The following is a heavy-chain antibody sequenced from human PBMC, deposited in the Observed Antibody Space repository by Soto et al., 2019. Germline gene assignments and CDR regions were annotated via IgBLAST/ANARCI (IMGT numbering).Heavy chain of an antibody. V-gene: IGHV4-31*03. CDR2: IYYRGST. CDR1: GGSISSGGYY. Sequence: QVQLQESGPGLVKPSQTLSLTCTVSGGSISSGGYYWSWIRQHPGKGLEWIGYIYYRGSTYYNPSLKSRVTISVDTSKNHFSLKLSSVTAADTAVYYCARDSRQLTQGWFDPWGQGTLVTVSS. D-gene: IGHD6-13*01. J-gene: IGHJ5*02. CDR3: ARDSRQLTQGWFDP.